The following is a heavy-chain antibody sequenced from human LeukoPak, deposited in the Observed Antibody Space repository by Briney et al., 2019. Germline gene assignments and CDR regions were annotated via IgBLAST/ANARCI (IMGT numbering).Heavy chain of an antibody. J-gene: IGHJ6*03. CDR3: ARVIMSSLYYYYMDV. V-gene: IGHV4-59*01. CDR1: GGSISSFY. D-gene: IGHD3-3*01. Sequence: SETLSLTCTVSGGSISSFYWSWIRQPPGKGLEWIGYISDSGSTNYNPSLKSRVTISVDTSKNKFSLKLSSVTAADTAVYYCARVIMSSLYYYYMDVWGKGTTVTVSS. CDR2: ISDSGST.